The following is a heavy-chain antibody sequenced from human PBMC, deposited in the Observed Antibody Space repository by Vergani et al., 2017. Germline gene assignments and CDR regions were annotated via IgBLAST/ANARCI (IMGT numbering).Heavy chain of an antibody. CDR2: IIPIFGTA. J-gene: IGHJ6*02. D-gene: IGHD1-1*01. Sequence: QVQLVQSGAEVKKPGSSVKVSCKASGGTFSSYAISWVRQAPGQGLEWMGGIIPIFGTANYAQKFQGRVTITADESTSTAYMELSSLRSEETAVYYWARRPRYERNYYYYGMDVWGQGTTVTVSS. V-gene: IGHV1-69*01. CDR1: GGTFSSYA. CDR3: ARRPRYERNYYYYGMDV.